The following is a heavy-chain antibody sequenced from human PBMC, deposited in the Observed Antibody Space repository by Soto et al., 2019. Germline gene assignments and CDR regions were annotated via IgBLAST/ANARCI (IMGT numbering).Heavy chain of an antibody. V-gene: IGHV4-39*02. CDR3: AKDMKWGGMTTIHYFDS. J-gene: IGHJ4*02. CDR1: GGSISSSSYY. D-gene: IGHD4-17*01. CDR2: IYYSGST. Sequence: PSETLSLTCTVSGGSISSSSYYWGWIRQPPGKGLEWIGSIYYSGSTYYNPSLKSRVTISVDTSKNQFSLKLSSVTAADTALYYCAKDMKWGGMTTIHYFDSWGQGTLVTVSS.